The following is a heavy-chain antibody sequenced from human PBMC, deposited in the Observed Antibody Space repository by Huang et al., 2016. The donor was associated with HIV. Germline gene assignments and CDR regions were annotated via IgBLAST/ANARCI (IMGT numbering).Heavy chain of an antibody. J-gene: IGHJ2*01. CDR1: GGTFSSYA. Sequence: QVQLVQSGAEVKKPGSSVKVSCKASGGTFSSYAISWVRQAPGQGLEWLGRIIPIYNRAIYEQKFQGRGRMTADESTSTAYMELSSLRAEDTAVYYCARDLIEGIMDYWYFDLWGRGTLVTVSS. V-gene: IGHV1-69*13. CDR3: ARDLIEGIMDYWYFDL. D-gene: IGHD3-16*01. CDR2: IIPIYNRA.